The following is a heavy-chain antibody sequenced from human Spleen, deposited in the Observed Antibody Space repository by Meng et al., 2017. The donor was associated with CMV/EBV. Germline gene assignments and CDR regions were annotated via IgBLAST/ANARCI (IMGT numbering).Heavy chain of an antibody. J-gene: IGHJ5*02. CDR3: TRGVLLPAADH. CDR2: IKSKNDGGTT. V-gene: IGHV3-15*01. Sequence: WAASGFAFSNAWMSWVRQAPGKGLEWVGRIKSKNDGGTTDYAAPVKGRFNISRDDSKNTVYLQMNSLKSGDTAVYYCTRGVLLPAADHWGQGTLVTVSS. D-gene: IGHD2-2*01. CDR1: GFAFSNAW.